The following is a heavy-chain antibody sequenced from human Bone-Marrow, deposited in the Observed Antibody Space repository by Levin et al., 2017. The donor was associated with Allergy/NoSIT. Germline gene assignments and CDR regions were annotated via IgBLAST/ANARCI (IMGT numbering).Heavy chain of an antibody. J-gene: IGHJ4*02. CDR2: ISYDGSNK. V-gene: IGHV3-30*04. D-gene: IGHD4-17*01. CDR1: GFTFSSYA. CDR3: ARDRADYGDYGKYFDY. Sequence: GGSLRLSCAASGFTFSSYAMHWVRQAPGKGLEWVAVISYDGSNKYYADSVKGRFTISRDNSKNTLYLQMNSLRAEDTAVYYCARDRADYGDYGKYFDYWGQGTLVTVSS.